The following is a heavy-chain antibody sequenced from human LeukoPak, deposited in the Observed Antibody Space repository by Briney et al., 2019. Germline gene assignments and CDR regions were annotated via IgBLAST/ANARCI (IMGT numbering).Heavy chain of an antibody. CDR3: ARDCRGGSCYYAFDI. D-gene: IGHD2-15*01. J-gene: IGHJ3*02. CDR2: IYYSGST. CDR1: GGSISSYY. Sequence: SETLSLTCTVSGGSISSYYWSWIRQHPGKGLEWIGYIYYSGSTYYNPSLKSRVTISVDTSKNQFSLKLSSVTAADTAVYYCARDCRGGSCYYAFDIWGQGTMVTVSS. V-gene: IGHV4-59*06.